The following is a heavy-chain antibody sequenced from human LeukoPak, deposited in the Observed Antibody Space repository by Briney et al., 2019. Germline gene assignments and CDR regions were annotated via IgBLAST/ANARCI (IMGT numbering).Heavy chain of an antibody. V-gene: IGHV3-74*01. J-gene: IGHJ4*02. CDR1: GFTFSNYW. CDR2: INSDGINT. Sequence: GGSLRLSCAASGFTFSNYWMHWVRQAPGKGLVWVSRINSDGINTSYADSVKGRFTISRDNAKNTLNLQMNSLRAEDTALYYCARVHYYDSSGYSNLDYWGQGTLVTVSS. D-gene: IGHD3-22*01. CDR3: ARVHYYDSSGYSNLDY.